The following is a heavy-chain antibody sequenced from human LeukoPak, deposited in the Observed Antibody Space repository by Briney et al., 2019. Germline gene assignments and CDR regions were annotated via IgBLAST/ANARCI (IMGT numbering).Heavy chain of an antibody. D-gene: IGHD5-18*01. CDR1: GFTFSSYS. J-gene: IGHJ6*02. CDR3: ARVQLWFYGMDV. V-gene: IGHV3-21*01. CDR2: ISSSSSYI. Sequence: GGSLRLSCAASGFTFSSYSMNWVRQAPGKGLEWVSSISSSSSYIYYADSVKGRFTISRDNAKNSLYLQMNSLRAEDTAVYYCARVQLWFYGMDVWGQGTTVTVSS.